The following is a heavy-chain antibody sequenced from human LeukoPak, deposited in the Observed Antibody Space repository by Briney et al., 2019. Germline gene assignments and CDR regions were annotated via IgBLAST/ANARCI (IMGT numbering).Heavy chain of an antibody. Sequence: ASVKVSFKASGYTFTGYYMHWVRQAPGQGLEWMGWINPNGGGTKYEQKFHGRVTLTRDTSISAAYMELSSLQSDDTAVYYCARRPGSYFDYWGQGTLVTVSS. CDR1: GYTFTGYY. CDR3: ARRPGSYFDY. V-gene: IGHV1-2*02. CDR2: INPNGGGT. J-gene: IGHJ4*02. D-gene: IGHD7-27*01.